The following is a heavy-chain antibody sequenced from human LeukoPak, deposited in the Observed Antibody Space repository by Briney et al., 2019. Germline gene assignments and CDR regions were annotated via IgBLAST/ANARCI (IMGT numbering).Heavy chain of an antibody. CDR2: IRYEGDIA. V-gene: IGHV3-30*02. CDR3: AKLRRGEWRGRIDS. D-gene: IGHD3-16*01. Sequence: GGSLRLSCATSGFLFGSYGMHWVRQAPGKGLEWVAFIRYEGDIAHYADSVEGRFIISRDNSMNTLYLQMNSLRVGDTSVYYCAKLRRGEWRGRIDSWGQGTLVTVSS. CDR1: GFLFGSYG. J-gene: IGHJ4*02.